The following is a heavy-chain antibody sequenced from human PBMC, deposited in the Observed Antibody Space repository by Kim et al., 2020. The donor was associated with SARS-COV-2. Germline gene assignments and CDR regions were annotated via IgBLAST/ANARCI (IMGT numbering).Heavy chain of an antibody. V-gene: IGHV3-48*02. D-gene: IGHD3-16*01. J-gene: IGHJ4*02. Sequence: ADSVKGRFTISRDNAKNSLYLQMNSLRDEDTAVYYCARRVPWGAPTNFDYWGQGTLVTVSS. CDR3: ARRVPWGAPTNFDY.